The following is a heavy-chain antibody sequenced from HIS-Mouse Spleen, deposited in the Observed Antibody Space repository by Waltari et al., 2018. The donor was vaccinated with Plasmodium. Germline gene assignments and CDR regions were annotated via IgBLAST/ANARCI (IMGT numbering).Heavy chain of an antibody. J-gene: IGHJ4*02. V-gene: IGHV4-39*07. Sequence: QLQLQESGPGLVKPSETLSLTCTVSGGSLSSSSYYWGWIRPPPGKGLEWIGSIYYSGSTYYNPSLKSRVTISVDTSKNQFSLKLSSVTAADTAVYYCARDRITGTSYFDYWGQGTLVTVSS. D-gene: IGHD1-7*01. CDR1: GGSLSSSSYY. CDR3: ARDRITGTSYFDY. CDR2: IYYSGST.